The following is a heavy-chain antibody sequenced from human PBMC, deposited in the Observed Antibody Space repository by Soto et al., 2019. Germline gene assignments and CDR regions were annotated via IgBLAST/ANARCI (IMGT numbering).Heavy chain of an antibody. CDR2: IIPIFGTA. CDR3: AREGVVVVVATWGYFDY. CDR1: GGTFSSYA. D-gene: IGHD2-15*01. J-gene: IGHJ4*02. Sequence: QVQLVQSGAEVKKPGSSVKVSCKASGGTFSSYAISWVRQAPGQGLEWMGGIIPIFGTANYAQKFQGRVTITADKSTSTAYMERSSLRSEDTAVYYCAREGVVVVVATWGYFDYCGQGTLVTVSS. V-gene: IGHV1-69*06.